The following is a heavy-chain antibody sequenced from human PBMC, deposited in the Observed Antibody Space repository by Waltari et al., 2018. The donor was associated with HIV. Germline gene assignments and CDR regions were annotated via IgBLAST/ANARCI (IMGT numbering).Heavy chain of an antibody. CDR3: ASVTDSGTALVN. CDR1: GYTFHAYF. CDR2: INPNSRET. D-gene: IGHD3-10*01. J-gene: IGHJ4*02. V-gene: IGHV1-2*02. Sequence: QVHLVQSGADVKKPGSSVRVSCKTSGYTFHAYFFYWVRQAPGRALEWVGMINPNSRETKSAQRLEGRVTLTRDLSTSTGYMELSRLTPDDTAVYYCASVTDSGTALVNWGQGTLISVSS.